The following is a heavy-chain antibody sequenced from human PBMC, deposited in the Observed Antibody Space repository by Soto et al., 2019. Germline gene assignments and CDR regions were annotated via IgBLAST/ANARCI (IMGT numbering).Heavy chain of an antibody. Sequence: SETLSLTCAVYGGSFSGYYWSWIRQPPGKGLEWIGEINHSGSTNYNPSLKSRVTISVDTSKNQFSLKLSSVTAADTAVYYCARGFTMVRLRRRFDPWGQGTLVTVSS. J-gene: IGHJ5*02. D-gene: IGHD3-10*01. V-gene: IGHV4-34*01. CDR3: ARGFTMVRLRRRFDP. CDR1: GGSFSGYY. CDR2: INHSGST.